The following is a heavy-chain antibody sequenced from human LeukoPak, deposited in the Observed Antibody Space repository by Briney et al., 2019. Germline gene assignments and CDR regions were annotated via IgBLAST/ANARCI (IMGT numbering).Heavy chain of an antibody. D-gene: IGHD1-1*01. CDR3: ARDWNRYAY. CDR2: ISCSGGT. V-gene: IGHV4-39*07. Sequence: GSLRLSCAASGFTFSSYWMSWVRQAPGKGLEWIGSISCSGGTYYNPSLKSRVTISVDTSKNQFSLYLDSVTAADTAVYYCARDWNRYAYWGQGTLVTVSS. CDR1: GFTFSSYW. J-gene: IGHJ4*02.